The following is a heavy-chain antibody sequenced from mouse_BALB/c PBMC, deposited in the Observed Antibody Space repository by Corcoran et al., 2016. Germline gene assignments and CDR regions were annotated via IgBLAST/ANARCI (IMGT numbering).Heavy chain of an antibody. V-gene: IGHV14-3*02. J-gene: IGHJ2*01. Sequence: EVQLQQSGAELVKTGASVKLSCTASGFNIKDTYMNWVKQRPEQGLEWIGRIDASNGNTKYDPKFQGKATITAETSSNTAYLQLSSLTSEDTAVYYCARNYWKGLYFDYWGQGTTLTVSS. CDR1: GFNIKDTY. CDR3: ARNYWKGLYFDY. D-gene: IGHD1-1*01. CDR2: IDASNGNT.